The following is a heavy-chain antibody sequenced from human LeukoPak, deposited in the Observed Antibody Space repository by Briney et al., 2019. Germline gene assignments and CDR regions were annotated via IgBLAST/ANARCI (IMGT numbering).Heavy chain of an antibody. CDR3: AREYYRFGEPGTRWFDP. CDR1: GFTVSTYA. CDR2: ITSGGNT. D-gene: IGHD3-10*01. J-gene: IGHJ5*02. Sequence: GGSLRLSCSASGFTVSTYAMGWVRQAPVRGLEWVASITSGGNTIYAESLKGRFTISRDNSKNTVFLQINSLRAEDTAVYYCAREYYRFGEPGTRWFDPWGQGTLVTVSS. V-gene: IGHV3-23*01.